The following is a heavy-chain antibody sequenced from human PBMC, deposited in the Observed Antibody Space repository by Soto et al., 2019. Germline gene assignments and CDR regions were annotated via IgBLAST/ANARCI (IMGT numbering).Heavy chain of an antibody. J-gene: IGHJ4*02. V-gene: IGHV3-48*02. Sequence: EAQLVESGGGLVQPGGSLRLSCAASGFTFSSYSMNWVRQAPGKGLEWVSYITSSSDTIYYADSVKGRFTISRDNAKNSLYLQMNGLGDEDTAVYYCARLPKGTTVTAWGQGTLVTVSS. CDR1: GFTFSSYS. CDR2: ITSSSDTI. CDR3: ARLPKGTTVTA. D-gene: IGHD4-17*01.